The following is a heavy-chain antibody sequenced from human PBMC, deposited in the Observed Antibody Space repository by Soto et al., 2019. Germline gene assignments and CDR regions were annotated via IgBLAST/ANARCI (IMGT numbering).Heavy chain of an antibody. V-gene: IGHV4-59*01. J-gene: IGHJ4*02. CDR2: IYYSGST. CDR1: GGSISSYY. Sequence: SETLSLTCTVSGGSISSYYWSWIRQPPGKGLEWIGYIYYSGSTNYNPSLKSRVTISVDTSKNQFSLKLSSVTAADTAVYYCAGSLGYCSSTSCYPFDYWGQGTLVTVSS. CDR3: AGSLGYCSSTSCYPFDY. D-gene: IGHD2-2*01.